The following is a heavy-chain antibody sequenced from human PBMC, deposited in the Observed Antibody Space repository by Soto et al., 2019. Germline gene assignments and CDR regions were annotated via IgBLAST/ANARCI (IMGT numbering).Heavy chain of an antibody. J-gene: IGHJ4*02. CDR1: GGSISSSSYY. Sequence: QLQLQESGPGLVKPSETLSLTCTVSGGSISSSSYYWGWIRQPPGKGLEWIGNIYYSGNTYYNPSLKSRVTISVDTSKNQFSLKLSSVTAADTAVYYCADMRGQWLPRDWGQGTLVTVSS. V-gene: IGHV4-39*01. CDR3: ADMRGQWLPRD. D-gene: IGHD6-19*01. CDR2: IYYSGNT.